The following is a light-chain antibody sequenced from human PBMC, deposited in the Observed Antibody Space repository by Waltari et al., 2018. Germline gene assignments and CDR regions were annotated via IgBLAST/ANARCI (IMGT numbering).Light chain of an antibody. Sequence: DIVMTQSPLSLRVAPGEPASISCRSSQSLLHSNGYHYLDWYVQKPGQSPQLLIYFASDRASWVPARFSGSASGRDFTLTISRVEAEDVGVYYCMQTVQTLTWTFGQGTKLEIK. CDR1: QSLLHSNGYHY. CDR2: FAS. J-gene: IGKJ1*01. V-gene: IGKV2-28*01. CDR3: MQTVQTLTWT.